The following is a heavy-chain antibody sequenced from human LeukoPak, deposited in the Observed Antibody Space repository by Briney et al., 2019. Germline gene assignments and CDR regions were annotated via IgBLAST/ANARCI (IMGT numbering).Heavy chain of an antibody. V-gene: IGHV3-23*01. CDR3: ARGGDSRGSVRTAFDI. D-gene: IGHD3-22*01. J-gene: IGHJ3*02. CDR2: ISGSGAGT. Sequence: GGSLRLSCAASGFTFTSYAMSWVRQAPGKGLEWVSAISGSGAGTYYADSVRGRFTISRDNSKNTLSLQMNSLRAEDTAVYYCARGGDSRGSVRTAFDIWGQGTMVTVSS. CDR1: GFTFTSYA.